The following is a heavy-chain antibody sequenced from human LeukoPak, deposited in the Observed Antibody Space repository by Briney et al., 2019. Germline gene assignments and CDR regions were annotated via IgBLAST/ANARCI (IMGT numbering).Heavy chain of an antibody. CDR3: ATGKGYSSGWDFDY. J-gene: IGHJ4*02. CDR2: FDPEDGET. CDR1: GYTLTELS. D-gene: IGHD6-19*01. V-gene: IGHV1-24*01. Sequence: ASVKVSCKASGYTLTELSMHWVRQAPGKGREGMGGFDPEDGETIYAQKFQGRVTMTEDTSKDTAYMELSSLRSEDTAVYYCATGKGYSSGWDFDYWGQGTLVTVSS.